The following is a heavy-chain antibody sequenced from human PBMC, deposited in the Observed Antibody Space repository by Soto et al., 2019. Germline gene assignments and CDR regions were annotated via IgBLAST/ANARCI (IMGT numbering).Heavy chain of an antibody. V-gene: IGHV1-69*02. CDR1: GGTFSSYT. J-gene: IGHJ4*02. CDR3: ARAQVYGDYENY. D-gene: IGHD4-17*01. Sequence: SVKVSCKASGGTFSSYTISWVRQAPGQGLEWMGRIIPILGIANYAQKFQGRVTITADKSTSTAYMELSSLRSEDTAVYYCARAQVYGDYENYWGQGTLVTVSS. CDR2: IIPILGIA.